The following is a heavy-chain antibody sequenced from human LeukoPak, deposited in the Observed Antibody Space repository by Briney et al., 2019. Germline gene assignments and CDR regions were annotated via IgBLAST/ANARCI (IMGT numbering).Heavy chain of an antibody. J-gene: IGHJ4*02. CDR2: IAASGDDR. Sequence: PGGSLRLSCAASGFTFRKYWMAWVRQAPGQGLEWVATIAASGDDRAYEDSLKGRFTIFRDNAKNSLSLQIDSLRAEDTALYYCARGVFFQFDLWGQGALVTVSS. V-gene: IGHV3-7*03. CDR1: GFTFRKYW. CDR3: ARGVFFQFDL.